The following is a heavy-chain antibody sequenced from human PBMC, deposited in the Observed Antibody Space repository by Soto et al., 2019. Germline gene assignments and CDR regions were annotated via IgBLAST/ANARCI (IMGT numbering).Heavy chain of an antibody. V-gene: IGHV3-23*01. D-gene: IGHD2-8*01. CDR3: ATYNGHEYFDY. J-gene: IGHJ4*02. CDR2: ISGSGSTT. CDR1: GFTFSSYA. Sequence: GGSLRLSCAASGFTFSSYAMSWVRQAPGKGLEWVSAISGSGSTTYYADSVKGRFTISRDNSKNTLFLQMNSLRADDTAVYYCATYNGHEYFDYWAQGTLVPVSS.